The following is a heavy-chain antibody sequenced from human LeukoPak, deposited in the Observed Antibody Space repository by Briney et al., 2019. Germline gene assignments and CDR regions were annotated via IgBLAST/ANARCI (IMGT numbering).Heavy chain of an antibody. CDR1: GGSFSGYY. V-gene: IGHV4-34*01. D-gene: IGHD3-3*01. CDR3: ARIQPSCPGLGFCSFDI. CDR2: INHSGST. Sequence: SETLSLTCAVYGGSFSGYYWSWIRQPPGKGLEWIGEINHSGSTNYNPSLKGRLTMSVDTSKNQISLKLTSVTAADTAVYYCARIQPSCPGLGFCSFDIWGQGTLATVSS. J-gene: IGHJ3*02.